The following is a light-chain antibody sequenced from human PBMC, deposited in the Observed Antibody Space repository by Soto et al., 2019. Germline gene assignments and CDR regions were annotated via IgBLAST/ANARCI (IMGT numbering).Light chain of an antibody. CDR2: DAS. CDR3: QQYDNLPIT. V-gene: IGKV1-33*01. Sequence: DIQMTQSPSSLSASVGDRVTITCPASQDISNYLNWYQQKPGKDPKLLIYDASNLETGVPSRFSGSRSGTDFTFTISSLQPEDIAAYYCQQYDNLPITFGGGTKVEIK. CDR1: QDISNY. J-gene: IGKJ4*01.